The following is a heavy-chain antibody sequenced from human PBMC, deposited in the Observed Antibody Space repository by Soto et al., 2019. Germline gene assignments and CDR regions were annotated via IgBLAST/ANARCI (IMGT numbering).Heavy chain of an antibody. CDR2: ISSTSTYI. D-gene: IGHD2-15*01. CDR3: ARQRGGRQVDG. Sequence: PGGSMRLSCAASGFTFSDNSMKWVRQAPGRGLEWVSSISSTSTYIFYADSVKGRFTISRDNAKNSLYLQMNSLRAEDTAIYYCARQRGGRQVDGWGQGTLVTVSA. J-gene: IGHJ1*01. V-gene: IGHV3-21*01. CDR1: GFTFSDNS.